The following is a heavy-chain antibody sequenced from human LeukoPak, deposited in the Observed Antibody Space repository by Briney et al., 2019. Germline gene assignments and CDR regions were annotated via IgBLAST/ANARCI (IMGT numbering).Heavy chain of an antibody. CDR3: ATGGGITAVDFDY. D-gene: IGHD6-13*01. V-gene: IGHV1-8*03. CDR2: VNPNSGNT. CDR1: GFSFTSYD. Sequence: GASVKVSCKASGFSFTSYDIHWVRQATGQGLEWMGWVNPNSGNTGYAQKFQGRVTITGITSISTAYMELSSLRSEDTAVYYCATGGGITAVDFDYWGQGTLVTVSS. J-gene: IGHJ4*02.